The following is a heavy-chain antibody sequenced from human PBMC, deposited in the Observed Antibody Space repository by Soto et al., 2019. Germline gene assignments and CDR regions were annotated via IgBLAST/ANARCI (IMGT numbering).Heavy chain of an antibody. J-gene: IGHJ4*02. CDR1: GFTFSTSA. V-gene: IGHV3-23*01. D-gene: IGHD1-26*01. Sequence: EVQLLESGGGLVQTGGSLRLSCAASGFTFSTSAMSWVRQAPGKGLEWVSAISGSGHTTYYAVSVKGLFTVSSDNSKHTLYLQVNSLRGEETAVYYGDKDPVEGNTPFFDYWGQGTLVTFSS. CDR3: DKDPVEGNTPFFDY. CDR2: ISGSGHTT.